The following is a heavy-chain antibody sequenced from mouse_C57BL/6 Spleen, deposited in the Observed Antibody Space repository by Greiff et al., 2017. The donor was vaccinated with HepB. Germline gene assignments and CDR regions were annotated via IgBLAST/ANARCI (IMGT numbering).Heavy chain of an antibody. CDR1: GYTFTDYY. Sequence: QVHVKQSGPELVKPGASVKISCKASGYTFTDYYINWVKQRPGQGLEWIGWIYPGSGNTKYNEKFKGKATLTVDTSSSTAYMQLSSLTSEDSAVYFCARAIYYGPEGFFDYWGQGTTLTVSS. D-gene: IGHD2-1*01. CDR2: IYPGSGNT. CDR3: ARAIYYGPEGFFDY. V-gene: IGHV1-84*01. J-gene: IGHJ2*01.